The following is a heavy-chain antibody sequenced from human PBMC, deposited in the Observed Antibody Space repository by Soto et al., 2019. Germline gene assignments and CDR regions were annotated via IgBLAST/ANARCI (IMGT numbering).Heavy chain of an antibody. D-gene: IGHD3-9*01. CDR2: ISYDGSNK. CDR1: GFTFSSYA. CDR3: ARDPSLRYFDWLSNFDY. J-gene: IGHJ4*02. Sequence: QVQLVESGGGVVQPGRSLRLSCAASGFTFSSYAMHWVRQAPGKGLEWVAVISYDGSNKYYADSVKGRFTISRDNSKNALYLQMNSLRAEATAVYYWARDPSLRYFDWLSNFDYWGQGTLVTVSS. V-gene: IGHV3-30-3*01.